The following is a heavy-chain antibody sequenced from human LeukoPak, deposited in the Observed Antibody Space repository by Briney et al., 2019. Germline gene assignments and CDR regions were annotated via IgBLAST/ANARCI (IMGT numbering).Heavy chain of an antibody. D-gene: IGHD3-10*01. J-gene: IGHJ5*02. CDR3: ARYGSGSTWFDP. CDR2: INYSGST. Sequence: SETLSLTCTVSGGSIGSDNYQWSWIRQPPGKGLEWIGYINYSGSTYYNPSLKSRLTISVDTSKNHFSLKLSSVTAADTAVYYRARYGSGSTWFDPWGQGTLVTVSS. V-gene: IGHV4-30-4*01. CDR1: GGSIGSDNYQ.